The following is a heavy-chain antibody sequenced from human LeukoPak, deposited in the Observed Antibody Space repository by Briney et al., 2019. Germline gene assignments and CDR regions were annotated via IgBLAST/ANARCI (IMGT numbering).Heavy chain of an antibody. CDR1: GYTFTSYA. CDR2: INTNTGNP. J-gene: IGHJ6*03. V-gene: IGHV7-4-1*02. CDR3: ATRYCTNGVCYSRTDYYYMDV. D-gene: IGHD2-8*01. Sequence: ASVKVSCKASGYTFTSYAMNWVRQAPGQGLEWMGWINTNTGNPTYAQGFTGRFVFSLDTSVSTAYLQISSLKAEDTAVYYCATRYCTNGVCYSRTDYYYMDVWGKGTTVTVSS.